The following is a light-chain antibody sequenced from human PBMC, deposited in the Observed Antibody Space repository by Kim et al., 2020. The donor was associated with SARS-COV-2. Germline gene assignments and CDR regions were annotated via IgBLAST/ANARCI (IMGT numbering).Light chain of an antibody. Sequence: GKTVTIPCIRNRGSSASNHGQWYQQRPGSAPGTVIYEDDQTPSGVPGRFSGSIDTSTNSASLSISELKTEDEADYSCQSSDSNNRVFGGGNQLTVL. V-gene: IGLV6-57*03. CDR1: RGSSASNH. CDR3: QSSDSNNRV. CDR2: EDD. J-gene: IGLJ3*02.